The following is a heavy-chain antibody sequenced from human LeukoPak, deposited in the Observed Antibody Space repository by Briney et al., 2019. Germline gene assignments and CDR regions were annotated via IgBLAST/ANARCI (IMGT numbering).Heavy chain of an antibody. CDR1: GGSISSGGYS. CDR3: ARESGGASGSYFDY. V-gene: IGHV4-30-2*01. Sequence: SETLSLTCAVSGGSISSGGYSWSWIRQPPGKGLGWIGYIYHSGSTYYNPSLKSRVTISVDRSKNQFSLKLSSVTAADTAVYYCARESGGASGSYFDYWGQGTLVTVSS. CDR2: IYHSGST. D-gene: IGHD1-26*01. J-gene: IGHJ4*02.